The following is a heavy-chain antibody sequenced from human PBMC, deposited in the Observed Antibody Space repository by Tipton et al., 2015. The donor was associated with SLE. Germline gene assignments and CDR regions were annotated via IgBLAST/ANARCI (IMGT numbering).Heavy chain of an antibody. CDR2: IYHTGST. CDR3: ARDYYGSGFDAFDI. V-gene: IGHV4-61*08. CDR1: GGSISSGGYY. D-gene: IGHD3-10*01. J-gene: IGHJ3*02. Sequence: TLSLTCNVSGGSISSGGYYWSWIRQHPGKGLEWIGWIYHTGSTDYNPSLKSRVTISVDTSKNQFSLRLSSVTAADTAVYYCARDYYGSGFDAFDIWGQGTMVTVSS.